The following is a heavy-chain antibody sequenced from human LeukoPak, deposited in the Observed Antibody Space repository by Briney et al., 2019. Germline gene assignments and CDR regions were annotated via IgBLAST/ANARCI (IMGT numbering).Heavy chain of an antibody. CDR2: IDRDGSRI. CDR3: VRGNDYGGPHY. J-gene: IGHJ4*02. V-gene: IGHV3-74*01. Sequence: GSLPLSCAVSGLTFSSYWMHWVRQAPGKGLVWVSRIDRDGSRINYADSVKGRFTISRDNGKNTLFLQMNSLRAEDAAVYYCVRGNDYGGPHYWGQGTLVTVSS. CDR1: GLTFSSYW. D-gene: IGHD4-23*01.